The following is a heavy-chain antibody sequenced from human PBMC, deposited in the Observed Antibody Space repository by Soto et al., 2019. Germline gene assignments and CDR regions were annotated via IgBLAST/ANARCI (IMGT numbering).Heavy chain of an antibody. CDR2: IYYSGST. J-gene: IGHJ5*01. D-gene: IGHD6-13*01. CDR1: GGSISSSSYY. CDR3: ARCLIAAGGGWFDS. V-gene: IGHV4-39*01. Sequence: SETLSLTCTVSGGSISSSSYYWGWIRQPPGKGLEWIGSIYYSGSTYYNPSLKSRVTISVDTSKNQFSLKLSSVTAADTAVYYCARCLIAAGGGWFDSWGQGTLVTV.